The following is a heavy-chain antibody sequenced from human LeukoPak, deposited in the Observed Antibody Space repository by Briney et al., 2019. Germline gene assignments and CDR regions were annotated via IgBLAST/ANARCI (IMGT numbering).Heavy chain of an antibody. Sequence: PGGSLRLSCAASGFTFSSYGMSWVRQAPGKGLEWVSAISGSGGSTYYADSVKGRFTISRDNSKNTLYLQMNSLRAEDTAVYYCARQVMTGYNAFDIWGQGTMVTVSS. CDR3: ARQVMTGYNAFDI. J-gene: IGHJ3*02. D-gene: IGHD3-9*01. V-gene: IGHV3-23*01. CDR2: ISGSGGST. CDR1: GFTFSSYG.